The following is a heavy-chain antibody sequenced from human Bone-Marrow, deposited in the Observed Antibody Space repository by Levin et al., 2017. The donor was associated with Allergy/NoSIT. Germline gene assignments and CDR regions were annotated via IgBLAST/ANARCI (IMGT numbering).Heavy chain of an antibody. CDR3: AKAPELATIGGAFEI. J-gene: IGHJ3*02. CDR1: GFIFSRYA. D-gene: IGHD1-26*01. V-gene: IGHV3-33*07. CDR2: ISDDGSNE. Sequence: GESLKISCAASGFIFSRYAMYWVRQAPGKGLAWVGVISDDGSNEYYGDSVKGRFTMSRDNSKNKMYLQMTSLRAEDTAVYYCAKAPELATIGGAFEIWGQGTMVTVSS.